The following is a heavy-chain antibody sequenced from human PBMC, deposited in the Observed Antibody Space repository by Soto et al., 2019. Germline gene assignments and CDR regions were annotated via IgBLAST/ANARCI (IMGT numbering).Heavy chain of an antibody. CDR1: GFTFSNAW. J-gene: IGHJ2*01. Sequence: PGGSLRLSCAASGFTFSNAWMSWVRQAPGRGLEWVGRIKSKTDGGTTDYAAPVKGRFTISRDDSKNTLYLQMNSLKTEDTAVYYCTTDLYVDYEPRIRNWYLDLWGRGSLVTCSS. CDR3: TTDLYVDYEPRIRNWYLDL. D-gene: IGHD4-17*01. V-gene: IGHV3-15*01. CDR2: IKSKTDGGTT.